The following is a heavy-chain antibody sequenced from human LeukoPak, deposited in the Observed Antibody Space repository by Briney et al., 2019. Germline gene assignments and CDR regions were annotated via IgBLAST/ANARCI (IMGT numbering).Heavy chain of an antibody. V-gene: IGHV3-23*01. Sequence: GGSLRLSCAASGFTFSSYAMSWVRQAPGKGLEWVSAISGSGGSTYYADSVKGRFTISRDNSKNTLYLQMNSLRAEDTAVYYCARAPRWLGRLGAFDIWGQGTMVTVSS. CDR2: ISGSGGST. J-gene: IGHJ3*02. D-gene: IGHD3-22*01. CDR1: GFTFSSYA. CDR3: ARAPRWLGRLGAFDI.